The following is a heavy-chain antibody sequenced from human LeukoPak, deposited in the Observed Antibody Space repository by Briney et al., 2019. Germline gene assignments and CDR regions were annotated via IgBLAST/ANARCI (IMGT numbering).Heavy chain of an antibody. Sequence: SETLSLTCAVYGGSFSGYYWSWIRQPPGKGLEWIGEINHGGSTNYNPSLKSRVTISVDTSKNQFSLKLSSVTAADTAVYYCARGLGGYSYGYVNFSDDYWGQGTLVTVSS. CDR3: ARGLGGYSYGYVNFSDDY. V-gene: IGHV4-34*01. CDR1: GGSFSGYY. CDR2: INHGGST. J-gene: IGHJ4*02. D-gene: IGHD5-18*01.